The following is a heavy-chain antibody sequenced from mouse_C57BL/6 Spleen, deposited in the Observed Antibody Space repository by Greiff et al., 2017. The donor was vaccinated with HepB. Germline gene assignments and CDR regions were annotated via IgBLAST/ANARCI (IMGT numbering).Heavy chain of an antibody. CDR1: GYSITSGYY. Sequence: VQLKESGPGLVKPSQSLSLTCSVTGYSITSGYYWNWIRQFPGNKLEWMGYISYDGSNNYNPSLKNRISITRDTSKNQFFLKLNSVTNEDTATYYCARELGQRFAYWGQGTLVTVSA. J-gene: IGHJ3*01. CDR2: ISYDGSN. CDR3: ARELGQRFAY. V-gene: IGHV3-6*01. D-gene: IGHD4-1*01.